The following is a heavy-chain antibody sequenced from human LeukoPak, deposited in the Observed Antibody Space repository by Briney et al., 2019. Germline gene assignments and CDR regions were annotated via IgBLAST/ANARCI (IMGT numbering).Heavy chain of an antibody. CDR3: AKRSGTLVRGATFDY. CDR2: IRYDGSNK. Sequence: GGSLRLPCAASGFTFSSYGMPWVRQAPGKGLEWVAFIRYDGSNKYYADSVKGRFTISRDNSKNTLYLQMNSLRAQDTAVYYCAKRSGTLVRGATFDYWGQGTLVTVSS. J-gene: IGHJ4*02. D-gene: IGHD3-10*01. V-gene: IGHV3-30*02. CDR1: GFTFSSYG.